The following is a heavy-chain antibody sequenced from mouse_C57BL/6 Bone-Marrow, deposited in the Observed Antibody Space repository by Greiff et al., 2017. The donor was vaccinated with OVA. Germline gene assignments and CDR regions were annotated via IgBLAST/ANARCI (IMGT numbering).Heavy chain of an antibody. J-gene: IGHJ4*01. CDR2: IYPGSGNT. CDR1: GYTFTDYY. Sequence: QVQLQPSWAELVRPGASVKLSCKASGYTFTDYYINWVKQRPGQGLEWIARIYPGSGNTYYNEKFKGKATLTAEKSSSTAYMQLRRLTSEDSAVYFCARSSCTTRMDYWGQGTSVTVSS. D-gene: IGHD1-1*01. V-gene: IGHV1-76*01. CDR3: ARSSCTTRMDY.